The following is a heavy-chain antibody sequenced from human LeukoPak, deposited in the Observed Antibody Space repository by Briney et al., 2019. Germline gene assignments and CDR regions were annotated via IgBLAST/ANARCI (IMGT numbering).Heavy chain of an antibody. Sequence: SETLSLTCTVSGGSISSYYWSWIRQPPGKGLESIAYMYYSGSTNYNPSLKSRVTISVDTSKNQFSLKLSSVTAADTAVYYCAGGRPNYFETWGRGTLVTVSS. J-gene: IGHJ4*02. CDR3: AGGRPNYFET. CDR2: MYYSGST. D-gene: IGHD3-16*01. V-gene: IGHV4-59*01. CDR1: GGSISSYY.